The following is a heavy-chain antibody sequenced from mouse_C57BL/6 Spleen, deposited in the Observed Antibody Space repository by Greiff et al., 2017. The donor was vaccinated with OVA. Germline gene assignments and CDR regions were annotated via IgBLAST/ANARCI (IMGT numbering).Heavy chain of an antibody. CDR3: ARDGYQRYFDV. V-gene: IGHV1-80*01. Sequence: VQLQQSGAELVKPGASVKISCKASGYAFSSYWMNWVKQRPGKGLEWIGQFYPGDGDTNYTGKFKGKATLTADKSSSTAYMQLSSLTSEDSAVYFCARDGYQRYFDVWGTGTTVTVSS. CDR1: GYAFSSYW. J-gene: IGHJ1*03. D-gene: IGHD2-3*01. CDR2: FYPGDGDT.